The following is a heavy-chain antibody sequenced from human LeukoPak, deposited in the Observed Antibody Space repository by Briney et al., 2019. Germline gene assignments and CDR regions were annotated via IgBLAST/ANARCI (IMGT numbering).Heavy chain of an antibody. CDR3: AGSPYYDFWSGSTNAFDI. J-gene: IGHJ3*02. CDR2: IYYSGST. V-gene: IGHV4-59*12. CDR1: GGSISSYY. D-gene: IGHD3-3*01. Sequence: SETLSLTCTVSGGSISSYYWSWIRQPPGKGLEWIGYIYYSGSTNYNPSLKSRVTISVDTSKNQFSLKLSSVTAADTAVYYCAGSPYYDFWSGSTNAFDIWGQGTMVTVSS.